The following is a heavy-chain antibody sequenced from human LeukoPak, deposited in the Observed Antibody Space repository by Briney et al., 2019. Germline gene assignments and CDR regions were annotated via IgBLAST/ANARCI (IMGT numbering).Heavy chain of an antibody. J-gene: IGHJ4*02. CDR1: GGTFSSYA. D-gene: IGHD3-10*01. V-gene: IGHV1-69*01. Sequence: SVKVSCKASGGTFSSYAISWVRQAPGQGLEWMGGIIPIFGTANYAQKFQGRVTITADESTSTAYMELSGLTSEVTAVYYCARGLYTTVRGVIIMHYWGQGTLVTVSS. CDR3: ARGLYTTVRGVIIMHY. CDR2: IIPIFGTA.